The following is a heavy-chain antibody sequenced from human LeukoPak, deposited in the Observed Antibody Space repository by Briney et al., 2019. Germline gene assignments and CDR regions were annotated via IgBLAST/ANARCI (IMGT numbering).Heavy chain of an antibody. D-gene: IGHD2-2*01. V-gene: IGHV3-30*02. CDR3: AKCAGTSCYGSFDY. J-gene: IGHJ4*02. CDR1: GFTFSSYG. CDR2: IRYDGSNK. Sequence: GGSLRLSCAASGFTFSSYGMHWVRQAPGKGLEWVAFIRYDGSNKYYADSVKGRFTISRDNSKNTLYLQMNSLRAEDTAVYYCAKCAGTSCYGSFDYWGQGTLVTVSS.